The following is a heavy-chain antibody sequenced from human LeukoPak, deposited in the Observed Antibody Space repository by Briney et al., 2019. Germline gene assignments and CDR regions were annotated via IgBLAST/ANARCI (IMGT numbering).Heavy chain of an antibody. CDR2: IWDYGSSP. CDR3: AKDAERVFDYSNSLEE. D-gene: IGHD4-11*01. CDR1: RYTFSNYG. V-gene: IGHV3-33*06. J-gene: IGHJ4*02. Sequence: PGGSLRLSCAASRYTFSNYGMHWVRQAPGKGLEWVAGIWDYGSSPYYAESVQGRVTISRDNSQKTLYIQLNSLRPEDTAVYYCAKDAERVFDYSNSLEEWGQGTLVTVSS.